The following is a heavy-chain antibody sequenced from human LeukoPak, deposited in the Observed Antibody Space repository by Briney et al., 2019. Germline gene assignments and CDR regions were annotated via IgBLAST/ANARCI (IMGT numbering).Heavy chain of an antibody. CDR1: GYTFTSYW. J-gene: IGHJ4*02. Sequence: GESLKIFCKGSGYTFTSYWIAWVRQMPEKGLEWMGVIYPGDSDTRYSPSFQGQVTISADKSISTAYLQWSSLRASDTAMYYCARPGGNGWMYYFDYWGQGTQVTVSS. V-gene: IGHV5-51*01. CDR3: ARPGGNGWMYYFDY. D-gene: IGHD6-19*01. CDR2: IYPGDSDT.